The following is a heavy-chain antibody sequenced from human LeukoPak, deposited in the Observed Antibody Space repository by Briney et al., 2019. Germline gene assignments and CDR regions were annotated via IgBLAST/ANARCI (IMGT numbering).Heavy chain of an antibody. CDR3: ARESSSTSWPYYYYYMDV. CDR1: GGSFSGYY. CDR2: INHSGST. D-gene: IGHD2-2*01. V-gene: IGHV4-34*01. J-gene: IGHJ6*03. Sequence: PSETLSLTCAVYGGSFSGYYWNWIRQPPGKGLEWIGEINHSGSTNYNPSLKSRVTISVDTSKNQFSLKLSSVTAADTAVYYCARESSSTSWPYYYYYMDVWGKGTRVTVSS.